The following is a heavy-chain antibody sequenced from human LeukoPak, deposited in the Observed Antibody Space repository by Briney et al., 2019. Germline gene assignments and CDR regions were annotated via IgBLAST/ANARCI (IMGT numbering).Heavy chain of an antibody. Sequence: SSVKVSCKASGGTVISYAISWVGQAPGKGVEWMGGIIPIFGIENYEQKFQGRVTITADKYTRTAYMEVSSLRSEDTAVYYCARDETEGYSSGWYLGWFDPWGQGTLVTVSS. CDR2: IIPIFGIE. CDR3: ARDETEGYSSGWYLGWFDP. D-gene: IGHD6-19*01. J-gene: IGHJ5*02. V-gene: IGHV1-69*17. CDR1: GGTVISYA.